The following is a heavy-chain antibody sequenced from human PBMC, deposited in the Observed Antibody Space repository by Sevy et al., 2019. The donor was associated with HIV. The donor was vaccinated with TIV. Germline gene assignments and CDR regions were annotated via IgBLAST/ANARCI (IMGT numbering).Heavy chain of an antibody. J-gene: IGHJ6*02. CDR3: ARDRPLYYDFWSGYYSDYYYYGMDV. V-gene: IGHV3-21*01. D-gene: IGHD3-3*01. CDR2: ISSSSSYI. Sequence: GGSLRLSCAASGFTFSSYSMNWVRQAPGKGLEWVSSISSSSSYIYYADSVKGRFTITRDNANNSLYLQMNSLRAEDTAVYYCARDRPLYYDFWSGYYSDYYYYGMDVWGQGTTVTVSS. CDR1: GFTFSSYS.